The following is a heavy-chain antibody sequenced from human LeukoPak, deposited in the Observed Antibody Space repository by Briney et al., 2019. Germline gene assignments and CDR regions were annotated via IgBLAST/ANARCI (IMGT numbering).Heavy chain of an antibody. Sequence: ASVKVSCKASGYTFTGYYMHWVRQAPGQGLEWMGCINPHSGATHYAEKFQGRVTMTRDTSMSTAYLELSWLRSDDTAMFYCARDRAEHLLLSLGTPDYYMDVWGKGTTVTVSS. D-gene: IGHD3-10*01. CDR1: GYTFTGYY. V-gene: IGHV1-2*02. CDR2: INPHSGAT. CDR3: ARDRAEHLLLSLGTPDYYMDV. J-gene: IGHJ6*03.